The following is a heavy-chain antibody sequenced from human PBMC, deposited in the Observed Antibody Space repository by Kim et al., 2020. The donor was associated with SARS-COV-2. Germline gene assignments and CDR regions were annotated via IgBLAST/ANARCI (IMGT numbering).Heavy chain of an antibody. Sequence: YSQKFQGRVTITRDTSASTAYMELSSLRSEDTAVYYCASAYSSGPYYFDYWGQGTLVTVSS. CDR3: ASAYSSGPYYFDY. J-gene: IGHJ4*02. V-gene: IGHV1-3*01. D-gene: IGHD6-19*01.